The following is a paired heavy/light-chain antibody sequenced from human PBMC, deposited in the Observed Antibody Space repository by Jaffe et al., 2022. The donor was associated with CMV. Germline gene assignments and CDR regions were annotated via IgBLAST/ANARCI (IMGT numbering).Heavy chain of an antibody. V-gene: IGHV3-72*01. CDR2: STNKDSGYTT. J-gene: IGHJ1*01. CDR1: GFILSDLH. CDR3: TSNYYFY. Sequence: EVQLVESGGGLVQPGGSLRLSCAASGFILSDLHMDWVRQAPGKGLEWVGRSTNKDSGYTTQYAASVKGRFSISRDASKNSLYLQMNGLKTEDTAVYYCTSNYYFYWGQGTLVTVSS. D-gene: IGHD3-22*01.
Light chain of an antibody. V-gene: IGLV1-51*01. CDR1: SSNIGKNY. Sequence: QSVLTQPPSVSAAPGQKVTISCSGGSSNIGKNYVSWYQQLPGTAPKVFIYDTNKRLSGIPDRFSASKSGTSATLDITGLQTGDEADYYCGTWDSSLSAELFGGGTKLTVL. CDR3: GTWDSSLSAEL. CDR2: DTN. J-gene: IGLJ3*02.